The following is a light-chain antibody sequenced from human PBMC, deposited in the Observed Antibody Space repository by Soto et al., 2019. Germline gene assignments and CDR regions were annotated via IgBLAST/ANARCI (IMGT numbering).Light chain of an antibody. Sequence: EIVLTQSPATLSLSPGERATLSCRASQTVSSYLAWYQQKPGQAPRLLIYDASKRATGIPARFSGSGSGTDFTLTISCLAPEDFAVYYCQQRSNWPPGATFGGGTNVEIK. CDR1: QTVSSY. CDR2: DAS. J-gene: IGKJ4*01. CDR3: QQRSNWPPGAT. V-gene: IGKV3-11*01.